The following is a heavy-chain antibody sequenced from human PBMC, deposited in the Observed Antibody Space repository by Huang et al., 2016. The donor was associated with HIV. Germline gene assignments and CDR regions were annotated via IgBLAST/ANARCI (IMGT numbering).Heavy chain of an antibody. CDR1: GFAFSKYR. CDR2: IRGTSSNI. CDR3: ARTEMEYYYGSSGYYPDY. J-gene: IGHJ4*02. Sequence: EVQLVESGGALVQPGGSLKLSCVVSGFAFSKYRMNWGRQAPGKVLEGVAYIRGTSSNIYYADSVKGRFTSSRDNAKNSVFLQMRSLRAEDTALYYCARTEMEYYYGSSGYYPDYWGQGTQVTVSS. V-gene: IGHV3-48*01. D-gene: IGHD3-22*01.